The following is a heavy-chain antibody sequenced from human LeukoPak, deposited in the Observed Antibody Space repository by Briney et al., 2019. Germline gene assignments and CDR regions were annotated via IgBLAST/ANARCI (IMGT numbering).Heavy chain of an antibody. CDR1: GFTFSSYA. D-gene: IGHD4-17*01. CDR2: ISGSGGST. V-gene: IGHV3-23*01. J-gene: IGHJ4*02. CDR3: AKDLDGDPTVDY. Sequence: PGGSLRLSCAASGFTFSSYAMSWVRQAPGKELEWVSAISGSGGSTYYADSVKGRFTISRDNSKNTLYLQMNSLRAEDTAVYYCAKDLDGDPTVDYWGQGTLVTVSS.